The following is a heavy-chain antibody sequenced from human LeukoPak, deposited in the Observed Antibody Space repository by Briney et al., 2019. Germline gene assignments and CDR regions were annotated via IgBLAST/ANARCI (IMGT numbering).Heavy chain of an antibody. Sequence: LRLSCAVSGFTFSSYWMSWVRQAPGKGLEWVANMKPDGSENYYVDSVKSRFTISRDSSKNSLYLQMNSLRVEDTAVYYCARDPRQSHLVYTTGDYWGQGTLVTVSS. CDR2: MKPDGSEN. D-gene: IGHD2-2*02. J-gene: IGHJ4*02. CDR3: ARDPRQSHLVYTTGDY. CDR1: GFTFSSYW. V-gene: IGHV3-7*01.